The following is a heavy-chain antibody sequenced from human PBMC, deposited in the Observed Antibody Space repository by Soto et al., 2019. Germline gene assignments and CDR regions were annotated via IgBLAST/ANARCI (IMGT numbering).Heavy chain of an antibody. V-gene: IGHV1-69*01. D-gene: IGHD1-7*01. J-gene: IGHJ4*02. CDR1: GGTFSSYA. CDR2: IIPIFGTA. Sequence: QVQLVQSGAEVKKPGSSVKVSCKASGGTFSSYAISWVRQAPGQGLEWMGGIIPIFGTANYAQKFQGRVTITADESTSTAYMELSSLRSEDTAVYSCARVLLHNWNYYFDYWGQGTLVTVSS. CDR3: ARVLLHNWNYYFDY.